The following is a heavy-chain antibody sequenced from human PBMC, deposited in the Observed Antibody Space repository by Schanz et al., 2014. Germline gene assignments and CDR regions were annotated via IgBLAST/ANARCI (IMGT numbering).Heavy chain of an antibody. V-gene: IGHV3-7*03. CDR3: ARENLNWEAFDI. CDR1: GFTFSTYW. Sequence: EVQLEVSGGGLVQPGGSLRLSCAASGFTFSTYWMSWVRQAPGKGLEWVANIKQDESERSYVDSVKGRFTISRDNAKNSLYLQMTSLRGEDTAVYYCARENLNWEAFDIWGQGTVVTVSS. J-gene: IGHJ3*02. D-gene: IGHD7-27*01. CDR2: IKQDESER.